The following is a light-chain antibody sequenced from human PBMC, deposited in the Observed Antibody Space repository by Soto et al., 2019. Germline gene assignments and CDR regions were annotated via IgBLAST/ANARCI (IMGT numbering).Light chain of an antibody. V-gene: IGLV2-14*01. CDR1: ASDVGGYNY. CDR3: TSYTSSSTYV. J-gene: IGLJ1*01. CDR2: EVN. Sequence: QSVLAQPASVSGSPGQSITISCTGTASDVGGYNYVSWYQHHPGEAPKLMIYEVNDRPSGVSNRFSGSKSGNTASLTISGLQAEDEADYYCTSYTSSSTYVFGTGTRSPS.